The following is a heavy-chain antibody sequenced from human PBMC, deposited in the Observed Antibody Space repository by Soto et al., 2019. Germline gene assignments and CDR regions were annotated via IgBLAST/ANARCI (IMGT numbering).Heavy chain of an antibody. CDR3: ARSQGSSTSLEIYYYYYYGMDV. CDR1: GGTFGSYA. J-gene: IGHJ6*02. D-gene: IGHD2-2*01. CDR2: IIPITGTA. Sequence: QVQLVQSGAEVKKPGSSVKVSCKASGGTFGSYAISWVRQAPGQGPEWMGEIIPITGTANYAQKFQGRVTITADESTSTASMQLSSLRSEDTAVYYCARSQGSSTSLEIYYYYYYGMDVWGQGTTVTVSS. V-gene: IGHV1-69*01.